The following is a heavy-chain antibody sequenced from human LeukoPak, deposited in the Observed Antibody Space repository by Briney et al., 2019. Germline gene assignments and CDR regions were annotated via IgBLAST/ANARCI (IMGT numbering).Heavy chain of an antibody. J-gene: IGHJ4*02. Sequence: GGSLRLSCAASGFTFSSYWMSWVGQAPGKGLEWVANKKQDGSEKYYVDSVKGRFTISRDNAKNSLYLQMNSLRAEDTAVYYCARDPPEDTAMVNAYADYWGQGTLVTVSS. CDR1: GFTFSSYW. D-gene: IGHD5-18*01. V-gene: IGHV3-7*01. CDR2: KKQDGSEK. CDR3: ARDPPEDTAMVNAYADY.